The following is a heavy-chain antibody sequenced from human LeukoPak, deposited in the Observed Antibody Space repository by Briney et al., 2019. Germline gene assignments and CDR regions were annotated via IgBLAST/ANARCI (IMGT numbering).Heavy chain of an antibody. J-gene: IGHJ4*02. Sequence: SETLSLTCAVYGGSFSGYYWSWIRQPPGKGLEWIGEINHSGSTNYNPSLKSRVTMSVDTSKNQFSLKLSSVTAADTAVYYCAREGLSGWYVHYWGQGTLVTVSS. V-gene: IGHV4-34*01. CDR3: AREGLSGWYVHY. D-gene: IGHD6-19*01. CDR1: GGSFSGYY. CDR2: INHSGST.